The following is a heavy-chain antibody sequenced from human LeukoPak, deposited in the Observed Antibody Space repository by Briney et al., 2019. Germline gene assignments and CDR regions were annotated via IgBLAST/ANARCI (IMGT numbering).Heavy chain of an antibody. Sequence: GVSLRLSCAASGFPLSTYWMHWVRQAPGKGLVWVARINSDGSSTNYADSVKGRFTISRDNAKNTLYLQMNSLRAEDTAVYYGARGQWLVSHWYFDLWGRGTLVTVSS. CDR3: ARGQWLVSHWYFDL. CDR1: GFPLSTYW. J-gene: IGHJ2*01. CDR2: INSDGSST. V-gene: IGHV3-74*01. D-gene: IGHD6-19*01.